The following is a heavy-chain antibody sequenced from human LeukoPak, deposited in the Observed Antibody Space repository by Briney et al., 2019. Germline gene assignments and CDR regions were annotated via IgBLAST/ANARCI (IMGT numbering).Heavy chain of an antibody. CDR2: ISYDGKYQ. V-gene: IGHV3-30*04. J-gene: IGHJ6*02. CDR3: ARDGTLLGSDSNYYYGMDV. D-gene: IGHD2-21*02. CDR1: GFTFSSYA. Sequence: PGGSLRLSCAASGFTFSSYAMHWVRQAPGKGLEWVALISYDGKYQFYADSVKGRFTISRDDSKNTLYVQMNSLRAEDTALYYCARDGTLLGSDSNYYYGMDVWGQGTTVTVSS.